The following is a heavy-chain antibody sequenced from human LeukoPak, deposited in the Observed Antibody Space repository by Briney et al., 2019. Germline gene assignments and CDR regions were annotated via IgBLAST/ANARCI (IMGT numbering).Heavy chain of an antibody. Sequence: SGRSLRLSCAASGFTFSTYWMHWVRQAPGTGLVWVSRIKSDGSNSNYADCVKGRFTISRDNAKNTLYLQMNSLRAEDTAVYHCVRVGGRSSIGGDCWGQGTLVTVSS. CDR3: VRVGGRSSIGGDC. CDR2: IKSDGSNS. V-gene: IGHV3-74*01. J-gene: IGHJ4*02. CDR1: GFTFSTYW. D-gene: IGHD3-10*01.